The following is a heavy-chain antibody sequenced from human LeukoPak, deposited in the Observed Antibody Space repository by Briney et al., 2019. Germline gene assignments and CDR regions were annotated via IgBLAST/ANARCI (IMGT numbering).Heavy chain of an antibody. CDR2: VSYDGSNI. CDR1: GFSFSSYG. V-gene: IGHV3-30*03. Sequence: GGSLRLSCAASGFSFSSYGMQWVRQAPGKGLQRVAVVSYDGSNIDYADSVKGRFTISRDNSKNTLYLQMNSLRAEDTAVYYCAQGFTAIIYWGQGTLVTVSS. CDR3: AQGFTAIIY. J-gene: IGHJ4*02. D-gene: IGHD2-21*02.